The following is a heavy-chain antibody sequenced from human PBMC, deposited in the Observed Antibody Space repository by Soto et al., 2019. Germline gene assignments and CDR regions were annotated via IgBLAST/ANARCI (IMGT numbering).Heavy chain of an antibody. Sequence: RQNPGQGLEWMGIINPSGGSTSYAQKFQGRVTMTRDTSTSTVYMELSSLRSEDTAVYYCARSDIVVVPHAFDGWGQGTMVTVS. V-gene: IGHV1-46*01. D-gene: IGHD2-2*01. CDR2: INPSGGST. CDR3: ARSDIVVVPHAFDG. J-gene: IGHJ3*01.